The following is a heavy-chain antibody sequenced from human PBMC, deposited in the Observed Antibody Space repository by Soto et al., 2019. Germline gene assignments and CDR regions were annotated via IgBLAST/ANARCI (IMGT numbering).Heavy chain of an antibody. V-gene: IGHV4-30-2*01. Sequence: GSISSGGYSWSWIRQPPGKGLEWIGYIYHSGSTYYNPSLKSRVTISVDRSKNQFSLKLSSVTAADTAVYYCATHKFHYGSEPRTVFDIWGQGKMVTVSS. CDR3: ATHKFHYGSEPRTVFDI. J-gene: IGHJ3*02. CDR2: IYHSGST. D-gene: IGHD3-10*01. CDR1: GSISSGGYS.